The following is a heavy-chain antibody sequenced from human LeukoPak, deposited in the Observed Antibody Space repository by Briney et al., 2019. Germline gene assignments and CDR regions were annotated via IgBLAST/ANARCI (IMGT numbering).Heavy chain of an antibody. CDR1: GYTFTGYY. CDR2: INPNSGGT. CDR3: ARGGYSSGRNDAFDI. V-gene: IGHV1-2*02. Sequence: ASVKVSCKASGYTFTGYYMHWVRQAPGQGLEWMGWINPNSGGTNYAQEFQGRVTITRDTSASTAYMELSSLRSEDMAVYYCARGGYSSGRNDAFDIWGQGTMVTVSS. D-gene: IGHD6-19*01. J-gene: IGHJ3*02.